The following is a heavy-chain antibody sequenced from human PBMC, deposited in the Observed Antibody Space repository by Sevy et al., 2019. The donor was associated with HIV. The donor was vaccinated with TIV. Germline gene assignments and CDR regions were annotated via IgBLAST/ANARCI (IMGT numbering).Heavy chain of an antibody. CDR3: AARKDDFDC. J-gene: IGHJ4*02. CDR1: GFTFSDFA. CDR2: ISGSGTKT. V-gene: IGHV3-23*01. Sequence: GESLKISCAASGFTFSDFAMSWVRQAPGKGLEWGSAISGSGTKTYYSDSVRGRFTISRDNSKNTQYLQMNSLRTEDTAVYYCAARKDDFDCWGQGTLVTVSS. D-gene: IGHD2-15*01.